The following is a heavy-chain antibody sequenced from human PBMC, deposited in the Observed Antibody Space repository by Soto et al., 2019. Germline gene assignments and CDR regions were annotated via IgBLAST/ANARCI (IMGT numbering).Heavy chain of an antibody. J-gene: IGHJ4*01. D-gene: IGHD3-10*01. CDR1: GYSFTSYW. Sequence: PGESLKISCQSSGYSFTSYWIGWVRQMPGKGLESMGIIYPGDSDIRYSPSFQGQVTISADKSISAAYLQWSSLKASDTAMYYCARVRGGHSFDYWGHGALVTVSS. CDR3: ARVRGGHSFDY. CDR2: IYPGDSDI. V-gene: IGHV5-51*01.